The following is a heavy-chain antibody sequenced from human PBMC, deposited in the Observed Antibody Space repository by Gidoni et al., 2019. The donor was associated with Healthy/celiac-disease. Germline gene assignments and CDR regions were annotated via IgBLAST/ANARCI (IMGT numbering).Heavy chain of an antibody. D-gene: IGHD2-15*01. CDR3: ARVKCSGGSCYPRYFDY. V-gene: IGHV4-34*01. Sequence: QVQLQQWGAGLLKPSETLSLTCAVYGGSFSGYYWSWIRQPPGKGLEWIGEINHSGSTNYNPSLKIRVTISVDTSKNQFSLKLSSVTAADTAVYYCARVKCSGGSCYPRYFDYWGQGTLVTVSS. CDR2: INHSGST. CDR1: GGSFSGYY. J-gene: IGHJ4*02.